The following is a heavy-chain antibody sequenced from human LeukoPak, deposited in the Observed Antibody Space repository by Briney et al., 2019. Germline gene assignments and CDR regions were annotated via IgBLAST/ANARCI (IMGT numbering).Heavy chain of an antibody. CDR2: IIPILGIA. CDR1: GGTFSSCA. Sequence: SVKVSCKASGGTFSSCAISWVRQAPGQGLEWMGRIIPILGIANYAQKFQGRVTITADKSTSTAYMELSSLRSEDTAVYYCARLNKERGYYGSGSYYMGGDGMDVWGQGTTVTVSS. CDR3: ARLNKERGYYGSGSYYMGGDGMDV. D-gene: IGHD3-10*01. V-gene: IGHV1-69*04. J-gene: IGHJ6*02.